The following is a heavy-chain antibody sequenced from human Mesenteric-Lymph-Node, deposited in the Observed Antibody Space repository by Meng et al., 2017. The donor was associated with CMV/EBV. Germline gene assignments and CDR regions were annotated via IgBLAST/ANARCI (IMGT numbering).Heavy chain of an antibody. V-gene: IGHV3-23*01. D-gene: IGHD5-12*01. CDR1: GFTFDDYA. CDR3: ASGYPSDY. J-gene: IGHJ4*02. Sequence: GESLKISCAASGFTFDDYAMHWVRQAPGKGLEWVSAISGSGGSTYYADSVKGRFTISRDNAKNSLYLQMNSLRAEDTAVYYCASGYPSDYWGQGTLVTVSS. CDR2: ISGSGGST.